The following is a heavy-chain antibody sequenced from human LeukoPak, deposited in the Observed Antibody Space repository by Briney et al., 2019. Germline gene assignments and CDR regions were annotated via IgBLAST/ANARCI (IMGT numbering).Heavy chain of an antibody. CDR1: GGSISSYY. D-gene: IGHD3-10*01. Sequence: SETLSLTCTVSGGSISSYYWSWIRQPPGKGLEWIGYIHYSGSTNYNPSLKSRVTISVDTSKNQFSLKLSSVTAADTAVYYCATFIHDLKLGSGFDYWGQGTLVTVSS. V-gene: IGHV4-59*08. J-gene: IGHJ4*02. CDR2: IHYSGST. CDR3: ATFIHDLKLGSGFDY.